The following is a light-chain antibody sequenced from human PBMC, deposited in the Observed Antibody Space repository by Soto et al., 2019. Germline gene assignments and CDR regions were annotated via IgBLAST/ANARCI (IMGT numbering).Light chain of an antibody. J-gene: IGKJ2*01. Sequence: EIVLTQSPGTLSLSPGERATLSCRASQSVSSNYLAWYQKKPGQAPRLLIYGASSRATGIPDRFSGSGSGADFTLTISRLEPEDSAVYYCQQYDSSRLYTFGQGTKLEIK. CDR2: GAS. V-gene: IGKV3-20*01. CDR3: QQYDSSRLYT. CDR1: QSVSSNY.